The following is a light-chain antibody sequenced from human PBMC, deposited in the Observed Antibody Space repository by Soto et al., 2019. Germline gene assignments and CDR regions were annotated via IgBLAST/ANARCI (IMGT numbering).Light chain of an antibody. V-gene: IGKV1-33*01. CDR2: DAY. CDR3: QQYDNLPLT. J-gene: IGKJ4*01. Sequence: DILMTQSPSSLSASVGDRVTITCQASQDIKNYLNWYQQKSGKAHKLLIYDAYDLETGVQSRFSGSGSGADFTFTIKSLQPEDIATYYCQQYDNLPLTFGGGTKVDIK. CDR1: QDIKNY.